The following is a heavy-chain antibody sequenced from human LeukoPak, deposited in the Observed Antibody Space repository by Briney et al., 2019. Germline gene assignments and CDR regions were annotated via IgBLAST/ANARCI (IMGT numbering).Heavy chain of an antibody. CDR2: IKPNRGGT. V-gene: IGHV1-2*02. Sequence: ASVKVSCKASGYTYTGYYMHWVRQAPGQGLEWMGWIKPNRGGTKYAQKFQGRVTMTRDTSISTAYMELSRLRSDDTAVYYCARDLTYDSSGYYHWGQGTLVTVSS. J-gene: IGHJ5*02. D-gene: IGHD3-22*01. CDR1: GYTYTGYY. CDR3: ARDLTYDSSGYYH.